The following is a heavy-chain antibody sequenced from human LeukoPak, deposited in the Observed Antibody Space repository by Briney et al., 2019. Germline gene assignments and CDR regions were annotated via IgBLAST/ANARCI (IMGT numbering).Heavy chain of an antibody. CDR2: ISSSSSYI. V-gene: IGHV3-21*01. J-gene: IGHJ4*02. D-gene: IGHD6-13*01. Sequence: GGSLRLSCAASGFTFSSYAMSWVRQAPGKGLEWVSSISSSSSYIYYADSVKGRFTISRDNAKNSLYLQMNSLRAEDTAVYYCARDRESSSSWLLDYWGQGTLVTVSS. CDR3: ARDRESSSSWLLDY. CDR1: GFTFSSYA.